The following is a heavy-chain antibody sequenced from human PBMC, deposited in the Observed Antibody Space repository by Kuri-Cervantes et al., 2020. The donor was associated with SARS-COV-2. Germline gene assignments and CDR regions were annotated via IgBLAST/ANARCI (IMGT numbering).Heavy chain of an antibody. D-gene: IGHD3-10*01. Sequence: GESLKISCAASGFTFSSYGMHWVRQAPGKGLEWVAVIWYDGSNKYYADSVKGRFTISRGNSKNTLYLQMNSLRAEVTAVYYCARDTVRGVLRYYFDYWGQGTLVTVSS. CDR1: GFTFSSYG. V-gene: IGHV3-33*08. J-gene: IGHJ4*02. CDR2: IWYDGSNK. CDR3: ARDTVRGVLRYYFDY.